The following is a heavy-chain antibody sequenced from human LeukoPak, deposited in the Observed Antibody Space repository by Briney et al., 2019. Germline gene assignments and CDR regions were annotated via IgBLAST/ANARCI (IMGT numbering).Heavy chain of an antibody. CDR1: GFTFSSYS. Sequence: QTGGSLRLSCAASGFTFSSYSMNWVRQAPGKGLEWVSYISSSSSTIYYADSVKGRFTISRDNAKNSLYLQMNSLRAEDTAVYYCGNEYDSSGYYYGRHFDYWGQGTLVTVSS. V-gene: IGHV3-48*04. CDR2: ISSSSSTI. D-gene: IGHD3-22*01. J-gene: IGHJ4*02. CDR3: GNEYDSSGYYYGRHFDY.